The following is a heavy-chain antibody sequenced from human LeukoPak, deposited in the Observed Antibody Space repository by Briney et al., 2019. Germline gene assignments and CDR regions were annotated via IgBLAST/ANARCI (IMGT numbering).Heavy chain of an antibody. CDR3: ARGLVGAPEEHFRCMDV. Sequence: SVKVSCKASGYTFTGYYMHWVRQAPGQGLEWMGGIIIIFGTANYSQKFQGRVTITADESTSTAYMELSSLRSEDTAVYYCARGLVGAPEEHFRCMDVWGQGTTVTVSS. CDR1: GYTFTGYY. J-gene: IGHJ6*02. V-gene: IGHV1-69*13. D-gene: IGHD1-26*01. CDR2: IIIIFGTA.